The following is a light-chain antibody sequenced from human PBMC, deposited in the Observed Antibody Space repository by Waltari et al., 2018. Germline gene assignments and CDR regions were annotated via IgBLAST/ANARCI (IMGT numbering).Light chain of an antibody. V-gene: IGLV2-14*01. J-gene: IGLJ2*01. CDR3: SSYTSNTSQLV. Sequence: QSALTQPASVSGSPGQSITISCTGTSSDVGGYNYVSWYQHHPGKAPKLMIYAVSNRPSLFSNRFSVSKSGNTASLTISGLQAEDDADYYCSSYTSNTSQLVFGGGTKLTVL. CDR1: SSDVGGYNY. CDR2: AVS.